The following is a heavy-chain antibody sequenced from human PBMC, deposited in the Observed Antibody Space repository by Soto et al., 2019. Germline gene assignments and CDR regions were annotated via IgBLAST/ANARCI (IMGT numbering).Heavy chain of an antibody. J-gene: IGHJ6*03. CDR1: GFTAISIY. D-gene: IGHD2-15*01. CDR3: TRVDVQCSGGTCYGIPMDV. Sequence: GGSLSPSCAVSGFTAISIYIIWVRQAPRKGLERVSRSNRGGSISFADSVKGRITISRDNSENTLYLQMSTLGVEDTAVYYCTRVDVQCSGGTCYGIPMDVWGKGTKVTVSS. V-gene: IGHV3-66*01. CDR2: SNRGGSI.